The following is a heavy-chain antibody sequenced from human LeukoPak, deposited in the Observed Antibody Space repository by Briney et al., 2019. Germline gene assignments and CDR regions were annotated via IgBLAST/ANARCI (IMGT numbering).Heavy chain of an antibody. CDR1: GFTFSTYA. J-gene: IGHJ5*02. D-gene: IGHD2-15*01. Sequence: PGGSLRLSCAAPGFTFSTYAMNWVRQAPGKGLEWVSVISVSDGSTYYADSVKGRFTISRDNSKNTLYLQMNSLIAEDAAVYYCAKDLLGYCRGGICPSPVWFDPWGQGTLVTVSS. CDR3: AKDLLGYCRGGICPSPVWFDP. V-gene: IGHV3-23*01. CDR2: ISVSDGST.